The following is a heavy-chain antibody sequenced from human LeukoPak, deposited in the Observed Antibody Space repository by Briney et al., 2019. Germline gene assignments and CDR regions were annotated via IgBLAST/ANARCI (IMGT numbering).Heavy chain of an antibody. V-gene: IGHV4-31*03. J-gene: IGHJ4*02. Sequence: PSETLSLTCTVSGGSISSGGYYWSWIRQHPGKGLEWIGYIYYSGSTYYNPSFKSRVTISVDTSKNQFSLKLSSVTAADTAVYYCARGFRGLPPDYWGQGTLVTVSS. CDR3: ARGFRGLPPDY. D-gene: IGHD5-12*01. CDR1: GGSISSGGYY. CDR2: IYYSGST.